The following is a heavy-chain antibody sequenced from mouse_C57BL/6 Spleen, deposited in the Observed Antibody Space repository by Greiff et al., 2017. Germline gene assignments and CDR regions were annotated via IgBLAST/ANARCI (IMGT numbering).Heavy chain of an antibody. V-gene: IGHV1-26*01. J-gene: IGHJ4*01. D-gene: IGHD2-3*01. CDR2: INPNNGGT. CDR1: GYTITDYY. Sequence: VQLQQSGPELVKPGASVKISCKASGYTITDYYMNWVKQSHGKSLEWIGDINPNNGGTSYNQKFKGKATLTVDKSSSTAYMELRSLTSEDSAVYYCARDDGYYGGDYWGQGTSVTVSS. CDR3: ARDDGYYGGDY.